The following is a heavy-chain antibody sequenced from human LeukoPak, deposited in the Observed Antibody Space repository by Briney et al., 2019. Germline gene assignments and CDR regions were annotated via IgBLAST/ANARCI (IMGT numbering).Heavy chain of an antibody. D-gene: IGHD2-2*01. CDR2: IIPIFGTA. CDR1: GGTFSSYA. Sequence: SVKVSCKASGGTFSSYAISWVRQAPGQGLEWMGRIIPIFGTANYAQKFQGRVTITTDESPSTAYMELSSLRSEDTAVYYCARPPALRYCSSTSCPMFAFDIWGQGTMVTVSS. V-gene: IGHV1-69*05. J-gene: IGHJ3*02. CDR3: ARPPALRYCSSTSCPMFAFDI.